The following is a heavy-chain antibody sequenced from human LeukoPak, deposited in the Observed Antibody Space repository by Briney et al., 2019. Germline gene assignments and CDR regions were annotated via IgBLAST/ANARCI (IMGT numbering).Heavy chain of an antibody. D-gene: IGHD2-2*01. V-gene: IGHV1-2*02. J-gene: IGHJ5*02. CDR1: GYTFTGYY. CDR3: ARVSIVVVPAAWFDP. CDR2: INPNSGGT. Sequence: ASVKVSCKASGYTFTGYYMHWVRQAPGQGLEWMGWINPNSGGTNYAQKVQGRVTMTRDTSISTAYMELSRLRSDDTAVYYRARVSIVVVPAAWFDPWGQGTLVTVSS.